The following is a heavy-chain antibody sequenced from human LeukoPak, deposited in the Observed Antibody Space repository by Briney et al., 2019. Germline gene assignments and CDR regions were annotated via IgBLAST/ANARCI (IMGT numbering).Heavy chain of an antibody. CDR1: GGSFSGYY. D-gene: IGHD6-13*01. V-gene: IGHV4-34*01. CDR3: ARGQQQLSPFDP. CDR2: INHSGST. J-gene: IGHJ5*02. Sequence: EPSETLSLTCAVYGGSFSGYYWSWIRQHPGKGLEWIGEINHSGSTNYNPSLKSRVTISVDTSKNQFSLKLSSVTAADTAVYYCARGQQQLSPFDPWGQGTLVTVSS.